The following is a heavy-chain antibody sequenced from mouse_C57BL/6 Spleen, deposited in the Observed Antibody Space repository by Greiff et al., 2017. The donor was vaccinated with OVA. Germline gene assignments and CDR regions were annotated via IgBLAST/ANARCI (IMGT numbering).Heavy chain of an antibody. V-gene: IGHV1-18*01. Sequence: VQLQQSGPELVKPGASVKIPCKASGYTFTDSNLDWVKQSHGKSLEWIGDINPNNGGTIYNQKFKGKATLTVDKSSSTAYMELRSLTSEDTAVYYCARRRVITTGWYFEVWGTGTTVTVSS. CDR2: INPNNGGT. D-gene: IGHD1-1*01. CDR3: ARRRVITTGWYFEV. J-gene: IGHJ1*03. CDR1: GYTFTDSN.